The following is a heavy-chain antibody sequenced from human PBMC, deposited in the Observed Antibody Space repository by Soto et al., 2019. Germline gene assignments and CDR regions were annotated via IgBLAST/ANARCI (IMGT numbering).Heavy chain of an antibody. CDR1: GYTFTSYV. V-gene: IGHV1-18*01. CDR3: ARVSLGYCSSTSCYADYYYYMDV. CDR2: ISAYNGNT. Sequence: ASVKVSCKASGYTFTSYVISWVRQAPGQGLEWMGWISAYNGNTNYAQKLQGRVTMTTDTSTSTAYMELRSLRSDDTAVYYCARVSLGYCSSTSCYADYYYYMDVWGKGTTVTVSS. D-gene: IGHD2-2*01. J-gene: IGHJ6*03.